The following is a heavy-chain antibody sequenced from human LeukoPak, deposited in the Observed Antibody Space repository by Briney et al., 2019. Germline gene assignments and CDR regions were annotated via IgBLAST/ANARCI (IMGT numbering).Heavy chain of an antibody. V-gene: IGHV4-61*01. J-gene: IGHJ4*02. CDR3: ARAGTGVQGVITV. Sequence: SETLSLTCTVSGGSVSSGSYYWSWIRQPPGKGLEWTGYIYYSGSTNYNPSLKSRVTISVDTSKNQFPLKLSSVTAADTAVYYCARAGTGVQGVITVWGQGTLVTVSS. CDR2: IYYSGST. CDR1: GGSVSSGSYY. D-gene: IGHD3-10*01.